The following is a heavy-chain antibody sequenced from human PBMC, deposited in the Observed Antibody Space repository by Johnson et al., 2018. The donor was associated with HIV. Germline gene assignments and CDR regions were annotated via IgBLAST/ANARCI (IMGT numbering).Heavy chain of an antibody. V-gene: IGHV3-23*04. CDR2: IRGRGGTK. Sequence: VQLVESGGGLVQPGGSLRLSCAASGFTFSSHAMSWVRQAPGKGLEWVSAIRGRGGTKYYADSVKGRFTISRDNSKNTLYLQMNSLRAEDTAVYYCARDTDIVVVPARGDAFDIWGQGTMVTVSS. J-gene: IGHJ3*02. CDR1: GFTFSSHA. CDR3: ARDTDIVVVPARGDAFDI. D-gene: IGHD2-2*01.